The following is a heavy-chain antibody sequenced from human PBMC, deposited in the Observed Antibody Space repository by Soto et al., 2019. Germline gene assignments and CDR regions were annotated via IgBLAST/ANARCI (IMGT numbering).Heavy chain of an antibody. D-gene: IGHD6-13*01. CDR3: AKEGPGSSNWYVDS. V-gene: IGHV3-11*05. CDR2: ISSSSTYI. Sequence: QVQLVESGGGLVKPGGSLRLSCAASGFTFSDYYMSWIRQAPGKGLEWLSYISSSSTYINYADSVKGLFTISRDNTKNSLYLQMNRLRAEDTAVYYCAKEGPGSSNWYVDSWGQGTLVTVSS. J-gene: IGHJ4*02. CDR1: GFTFSDYY.